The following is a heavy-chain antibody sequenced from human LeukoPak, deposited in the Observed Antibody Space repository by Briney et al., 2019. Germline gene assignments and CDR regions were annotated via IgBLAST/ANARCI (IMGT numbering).Heavy chain of an antibody. J-gene: IGHJ4*02. CDR3: AGRGIAVADYPY. Sequence: SETLSLTCAVYGGSFSGYYWSWIRQPPGKGLEWIGEINHSGSTNYNPSLKSRVTISVDTSKNQFSLKLSPVTAADTAVYYCAGRGIAVADYPYWGQGTLVTVSS. CDR1: GGSFSGYY. D-gene: IGHD6-19*01. CDR2: INHSGST. V-gene: IGHV4-34*01.